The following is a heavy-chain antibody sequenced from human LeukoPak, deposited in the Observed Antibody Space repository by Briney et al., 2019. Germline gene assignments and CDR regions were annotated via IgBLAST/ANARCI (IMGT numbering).Heavy chain of an antibody. D-gene: IGHD1-26*01. Sequence: GGSLRLSCAASGFTFGSYAMSWVRQAPGKGLEWVSTISDNGGGTYYADSVKGRFTISRDNSKNTLYLQMNSLRAEDTAVYYCARPEESGSYFYFDYWGQGTLVTVSS. V-gene: IGHV3-23*01. CDR2: ISDNGGGT. CDR1: GFTFGSYA. J-gene: IGHJ4*02. CDR3: ARPEESGSYFYFDY.